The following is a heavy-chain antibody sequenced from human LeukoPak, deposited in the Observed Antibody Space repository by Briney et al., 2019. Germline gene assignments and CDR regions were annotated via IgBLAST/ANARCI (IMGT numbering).Heavy chain of an antibody. Sequence: SEILSLTCTVSGGSISSGGYYWSWIRQHPGKGLEWIGYIYYSGSTYYNPSLKSRVTISVDTSKNQFSLKLSSVTAADTAVYYCARAGPERTTIADYWGQGTLVTVSS. D-gene: IGHD2/OR15-2a*01. J-gene: IGHJ4*02. CDR1: GGSISSGGYY. CDR2: IYYSGST. V-gene: IGHV4-31*03. CDR3: ARAGPERTTIADY.